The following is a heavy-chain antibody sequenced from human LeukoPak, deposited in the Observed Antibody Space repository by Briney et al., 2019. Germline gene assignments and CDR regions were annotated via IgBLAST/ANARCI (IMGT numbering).Heavy chain of an antibody. CDR3: ARCLGFLIGSSWYPVAFDI. J-gene: IGHJ3*02. CDR2: VYHVGTT. Sequence: SETLSLTCTVSGYSISSGYFWGWIRQPPGKGLEWIGVYHVGTTDYNPSLKSRVTISVDRSKNQMSLKLSSVTAADMAVYYCARCLGFLIGSSWYPVAFDIWGQGTMVTVSS. D-gene: IGHD6-13*01. CDR1: GYSISSGYF. V-gene: IGHV4-38-2*02.